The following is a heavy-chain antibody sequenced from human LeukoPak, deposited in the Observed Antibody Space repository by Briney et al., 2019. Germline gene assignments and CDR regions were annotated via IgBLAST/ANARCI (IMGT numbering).Heavy chain of an antibody. CDR1: GFTFSSYW. Sequence: GSLRLSCAASGFTFSSYWMHWVRQTPGKGLVWVSRINSDGSSTSYADSVKGRFTISRDNAKNTLYLQMNSLRAEDTAVYYCARGRPNDYGDYVGLYGMDVWGQGTTVTVSS. J-gene: IGHJ6*02. CDR3: ARGRPNDYGDYVGLYGMDV. V-gene: IGHV3-74*01. CDR2: INSDGSST. D-gene: IGHD4-17*01.